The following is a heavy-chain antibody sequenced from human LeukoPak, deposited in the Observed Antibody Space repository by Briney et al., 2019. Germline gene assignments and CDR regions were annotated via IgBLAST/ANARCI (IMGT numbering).Heavy chain of an antibody. V-gene: IGHV3-21*01. CDR1: GFTFDDYG. D-gene: IGHD5-18*01. Sequence: PGGSLRLSCAASGFTFDDYGMSWVRQAPGKGLEWVSSISSSSSYIYYADSVKGRFTISRDNAKNSLYLQMNSLRAEDTAVYYCARDRGYSYEFDYWGQGTLVTVSS. J-gene: IGHJ4*02. CDR2: ISSSSSYI. CDR3: ARDRGYSYEFDY.